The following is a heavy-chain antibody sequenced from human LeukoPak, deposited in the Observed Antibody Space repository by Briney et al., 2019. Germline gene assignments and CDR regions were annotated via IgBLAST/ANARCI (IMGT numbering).Heavy chain of an antibody. V-gene: IGHV3-20*04. CDR3: ARDGSSGNYFDN. Sequence: GGSLRLSCAASGFIFDDYGMSWARHAPGKGLEWVSGINWHGGSTGYADAVKGRFTISRDNAKNSLYLQMNSLRAEDTALYYCARDGSSGNYFDNWGQGTLVTVSS. CDR2: INWHGGST. CDR1: GFIFDDYG. J-gene: IGHJ4*02. D-gene: IGHD6-25*01.